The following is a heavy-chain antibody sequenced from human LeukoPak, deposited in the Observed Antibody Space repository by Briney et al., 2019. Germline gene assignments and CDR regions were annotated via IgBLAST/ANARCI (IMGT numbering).Heavy chain of an antibody. CDR2: IYHSGST. J-gene: IGHJ5*02. CDR1: GGSISSGGYY. V-gene: IGHV4-31*03. D-gene: IGHD2-2*01. Sequence: SETLSLTCTVSGGSISSGGYYWSWIRQYPGKGLEWIGYIYHSGSTYYNPSLKSRVTISVDMSKNQFSLKLSSVTAADTAVYSCARAYTRYCSSTSCPIFFDRWGQGTLVTVSS. CDR3: ARAYTRYCSSTSCPIFFDR.